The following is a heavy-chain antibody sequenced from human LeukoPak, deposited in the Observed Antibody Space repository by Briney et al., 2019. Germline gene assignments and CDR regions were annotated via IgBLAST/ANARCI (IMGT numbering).Heavy chain of an antibody. V-gene: IGHV5-10-1*01. CDR1: GYSFTSYW. CDR3: ARRRYYDSSRDGMDV. J-gene: IGHJ6*02. Sequence: PGESLKISCKGSGYSFTSYWISWVRQMPGKGLEWMGRIDPSDSYTNYSPSFQGHVTISADKSISTAYLQWSSLKASDTAMYYCARRRYYDSSRDGMDVWGQGTTVTVSS. CDR2: IDPSDSYT. D-gene: IGHD3-22*01.